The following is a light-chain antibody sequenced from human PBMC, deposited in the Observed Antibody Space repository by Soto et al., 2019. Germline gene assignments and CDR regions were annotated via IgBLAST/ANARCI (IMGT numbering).Light chain of an antibody. CDR3: VLFRGRGISV. J-gene: IGLJ1*01. CDR2: STN. CDR1: SGSVSTGHY. V-gene: IGLV8-61*01. Sequence: QTVVTQEPSVSVSPGGTVTLTCALTSGSVSTGHYPSWYQQTPGQAPRTLIYSTNTRSSGVPDRFSGSILGNNAALTITGAQADEESDYYCVLFRGRGISVFATGTKLTVL.